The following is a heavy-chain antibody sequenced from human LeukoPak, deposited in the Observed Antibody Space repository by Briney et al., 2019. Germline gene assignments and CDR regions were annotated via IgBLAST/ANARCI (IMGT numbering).Heavy chain of an antibody. J-gene: IGHJ3*02. CDR1: GFTFSSYW. CDR2: IKQDGSEK. CDR3: ATYYYGSGSYYNSYDAFDI. D-gene: IGHD3-10*01. Sequence: GGSLRLSCAASGFTFSSYWMSWVRQAPGKGLEWVANIKQDGSEKYYVDSVKGRFTISRDNAKNSLYLQMNSLRAEDTAVYYCATYYYGSGSYYNSYDAFDIWGQGTMVTVSS. V-gene: IGHV3-7*01.